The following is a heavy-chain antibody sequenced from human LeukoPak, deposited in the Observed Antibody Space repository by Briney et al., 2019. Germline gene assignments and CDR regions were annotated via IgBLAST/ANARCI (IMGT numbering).Heavy chain of an antibody. Sequence: TSETLSLTCTVSGGSISSGGYYWSWIRQPPGKGLEWIGYIYHSGSTYYNPSLKSRVTISVDRSKNQFSLKLSSVTAADTAVYYCARVDIVATIWATFDYWGQGTLVTVSS. J-gene: IGHJ4*02. V-gene: IGHV4-30-2*01. D-gene: IGHD5-12*01. CDR1: GGSISSGGYY. CDR2: IYHSGST. CDR3: ARVDIVATIWATFDY.